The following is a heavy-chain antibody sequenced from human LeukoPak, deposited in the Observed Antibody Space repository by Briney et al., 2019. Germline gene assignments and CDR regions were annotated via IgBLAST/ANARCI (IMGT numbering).Heavy chain of an antibody. CDR2: ISSSSSTI. CDR1: GFTFSSYS. D-gene: IGHD4/OR15-4a*01. J-gene: IGHJ5*02. Sequence: GGSLRLSCAASGFTFSSYSMNWVRQAPGKGLEWVSYISSSSSTINYADSVKGRFTISRDNAKNSLYLQMSSLRAEDTAVYYCATEVLNNWFDPWGQGTVVTVSS. CDR3: ATEVLNNWFDP. V-gene: IGHV3-48*01.